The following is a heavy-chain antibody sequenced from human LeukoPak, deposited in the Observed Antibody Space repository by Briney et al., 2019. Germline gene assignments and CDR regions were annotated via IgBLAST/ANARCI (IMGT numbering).Heavy chain of an antibody. Sequence: GASVTVSFKGSGGTFSNYAISWVRQPPGQGLEWMGVIIPIFGTANYAQKFQGRVTITTDESTSTVYMEVSSVRFEDTAVYYCAKDRASSSWSRDAFDIWGQGTVVTVSS. CDR1: GGTFSNYA. CDR2: IIPIFGTA. V-gene: IGHV1-69*05. J-gene: IGHJ3*02. D-gene: IGHD6-13*01. CDR3: AKDRASSSWSRDAFDI.